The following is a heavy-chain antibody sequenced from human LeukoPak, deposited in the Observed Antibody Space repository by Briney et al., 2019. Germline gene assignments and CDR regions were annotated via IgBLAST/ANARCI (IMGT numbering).Heavy chain of an antibody. CDR3: ARGGFWVFDY. D-gene: IGHD3-16*01. CDR2: IYYSGST. Sequence: SETLSLTCTVPGGSISSYYWSWIRQPPGKGLEWIGYIYYSGSTNYNPSLKSRVTISVDTSKNQFSLKLSSVTAADTAVYYCARGGFWVFDYWGQGTLVTVSS. V-gene: IGHV4-59*01. CDR1: GGSISSYY. J-gene: IGHJ4*02.